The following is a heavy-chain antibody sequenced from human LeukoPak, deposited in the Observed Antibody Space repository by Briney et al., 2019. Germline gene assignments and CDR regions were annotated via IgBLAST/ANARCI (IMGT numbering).Heavy chain of an antibody. Sequence: SETLSLTCTVSGGSISSNYWGWIRQPPGKGLEWIGYTYFSGSTNYNPSLKSRVTISEDTSKHQFSLKLSSVAAADTAVYYCARETPRSYYYDSSGSNAFDIWGRGTMVTVSS. V-gene: IGHV4-59*12. CDR2: TYFSGST. D-gene: IGHD3-22*01. CDR1: GGSISSNY. CDR3: ARETPRSYYYDSSGSNAFDI. J-gene: IGHJ3*02.